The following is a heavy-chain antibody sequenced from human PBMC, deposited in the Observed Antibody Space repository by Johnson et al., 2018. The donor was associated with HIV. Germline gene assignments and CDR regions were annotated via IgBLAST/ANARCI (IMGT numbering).Heavy chain of an antibody. CDR3: ARVTTYYYDSSGYYSDAFDI. CDR2: ISSSGSTI. D-gene: IGHD3-22*01. V-gene: IGHV3-11*01. Sequence: QVQLVESGGGLVQPGGSLRLSCAASGFTFSDYYMSWIRQAPGKGLEWVSYISSSGSTIYYADSVKGRFTLSRDNSKNTLYLQMNSLRAEDTALYYCARVTTYYYDSSGYYSDAFDIWGQGTKVTVSS. J-gene: IGHJ3*02. CDR1: GFTFSDYY.